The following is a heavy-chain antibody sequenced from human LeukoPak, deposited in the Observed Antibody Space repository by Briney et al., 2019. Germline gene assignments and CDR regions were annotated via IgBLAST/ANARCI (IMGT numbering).Heavy chain of an antibody. D-gene: IGHD3-22*01. J-gene: IGHJ4*02. Sequence: PGRSLRLSCAASGLTFSSYAMHWVRQAPGKGLEWVALISYFGSNKYYADSVKGRFSISRDNSKNTLYLQMNSLRAEDTAVYYCAKRITLIVVVPVVGYWGQGTLVTVSS. CDR2: ISYFGSNK. V-gene: IGHV3-30*04. CDR1: GLTFSSYA. CDR3: AKRITLIVVVPVVGY.